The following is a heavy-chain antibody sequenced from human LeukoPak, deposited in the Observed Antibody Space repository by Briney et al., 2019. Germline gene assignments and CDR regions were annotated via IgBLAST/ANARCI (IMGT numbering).Heavy chain of an antibody. V-gene: IGHV3-30*04. CDR3: ARDPLVRGVIGCAFDI. J-gene: IGHJ3*02. CDR1: GFTFSIYA. D-gene: IGHD3-10*01. CDR2: ISNDGSKN. Sequence: GGSLRLSCAASGFTFSIYAIHWVRQAPGKGLGWVAGISNDGSKNYYTDSVKGRFTISRDNSKNTLYLQMNSLRDEDTAVYYCARDPLVRGVIGCAFDIWGQGTVVTVSS.